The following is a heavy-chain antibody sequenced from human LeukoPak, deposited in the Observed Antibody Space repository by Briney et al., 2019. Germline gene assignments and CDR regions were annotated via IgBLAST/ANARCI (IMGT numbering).Heavy chain of an antibody. D-gene: IGHD3-22*01. J-gene: IGHJ4*02. CDR3: ARGRNYYDSSGYPY. V-gene: IGHV4-4*02. Sequence: PSETLSLTCAVSGGSISSSNWWSWVRQPPGKGLEWIGEIYHSGSTNYNPSLKSRVTISVDKSKNQFSLKLSSVTAADTAVYYCARGRNYYDSSGYPYWGQGTLVTVSS. CDR2: IYHSGST. CDR1: GGSISSSNW.